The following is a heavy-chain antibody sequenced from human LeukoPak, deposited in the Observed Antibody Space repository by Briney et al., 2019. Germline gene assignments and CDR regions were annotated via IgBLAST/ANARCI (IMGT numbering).Heavy chain of an antibody. CDR2: ISWNSGSI. CDR1: GFTFDDYA. CDR3: AKDTDGAAAGTTWGH. D-gene: IGHD6-13*01. Sequence: GRSLRLSCAASGFTFDDYAMHWVRQAPGKGLEWVSGISWNSGSIGYADSVKGRFTISRDNAKNSLYLQMNSLRAEDTALYYCAKDTDGAAAGTTWGHWGQGTLVTVSS. J-gene: IGHJ4*02. V-gene: IGHV3-9*01.